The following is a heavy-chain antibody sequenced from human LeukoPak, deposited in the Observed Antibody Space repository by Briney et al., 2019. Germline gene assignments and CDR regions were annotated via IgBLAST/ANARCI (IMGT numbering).Heavy chain of an antibody. V-gene: IGHV3-30-3*01. CDR3: ARGRKYSYGTYYYGLDV. J-gene: IGHJ6*02. CDR2: ILYDGNNK. D-gene: IGHD5-18*01. Sequence: PGGSLRLSCVASGFTFSTYAMHWVRQAPGKGLEWVAVILYDGNNKYYTDSVKGRFTISRDNSKNTLYLQMSSLRAEDTAVYYCARGRKYSYGTYYYGLDVWGQGTTVTVCS. CDR1: GFTFSTYA.